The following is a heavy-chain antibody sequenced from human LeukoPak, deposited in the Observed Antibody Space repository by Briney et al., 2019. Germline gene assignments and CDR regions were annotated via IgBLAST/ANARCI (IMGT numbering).Heavy chain of an antibody. CDR3: AKDDCSGGGCYYFDY. CDR2: VSYDGSNK. V-gene: IGHV3-30*18. J-gene: IGHJ4*02. CDR1: GFTVSTNY. Sequence: GGSLRLSCAASGFTVSTNYMSWVRQAPGKGLEWVAVVSYDGSNKYYADSVRGRFTISRDNSKNTLYLQMNSLRAEDTALYYCAKDDCSGGGCYYFDYWGQGTLVTVSS. D-gene: IGHD2-15*01.